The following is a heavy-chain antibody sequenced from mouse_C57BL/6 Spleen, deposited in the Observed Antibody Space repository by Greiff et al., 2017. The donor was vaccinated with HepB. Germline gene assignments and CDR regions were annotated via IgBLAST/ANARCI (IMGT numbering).Heavy chain of an antibody. CDR1: GYTFTSYW. J-gene: IGHJ2*01. V-gene: IGHV1-64*01. CDR2: IHPNSGST. D-gene: IGHD1-1*01. CDR3: ARWDTTVVSDY. Sequence: LQQPGAELVKPGASVKLSCKASGYTFTSYWMHWVKQRPGQGLEWIGMIHPNSGSTNYNEKFKSKATLTVDKSSSTAYMQLSSLTSEDSAVYYCARWDTTVVSDYWGQGTTLTVSS.